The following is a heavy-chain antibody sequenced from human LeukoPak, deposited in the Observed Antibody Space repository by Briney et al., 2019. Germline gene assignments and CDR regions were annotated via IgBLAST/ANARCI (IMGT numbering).Heavy chain of an antibody. CDR3: ARDQGYSLY. CDR1: GFTFSNFD. CDR2: IKQDGSEK. Sequence: GGSLTLSCAASGFTFSNFDMTWVRQAPGKGLEWVANIKQDGSEKYYVDFVKGRFTISRDNAKNSLYLQMNSLRAEDTAVYYCARDQGYSLYWGQGTLVTVSS. J-gene: IGHJ4*02. D-gene: IGHD5-18*01. V-gene: IGHV3-7*01.